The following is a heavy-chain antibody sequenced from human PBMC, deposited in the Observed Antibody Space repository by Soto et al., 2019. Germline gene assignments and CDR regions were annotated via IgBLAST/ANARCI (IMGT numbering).Heavy chain of an antibody. V-gene: IGHV4-39*07. J-gene: IGHJ3*02. CDR1: DGSSSSSSYY. Sequence: LEMLSHTCSVADGSSSSSSYYRGRIRQPPGKGLEWIGSIYYSGSTYYNPSLKSRVTISVDTSKNQFSLKLSTVTAADTAVYYCARVWGGAFDIWGQGTMVTVS. CDR2: IYYSGST. D-gene: IGHD3-10*01. CDR3: ARVWGGAFDI.